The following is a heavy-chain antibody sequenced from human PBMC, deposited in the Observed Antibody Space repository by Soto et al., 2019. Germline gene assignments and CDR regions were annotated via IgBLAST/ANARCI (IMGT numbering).Heavy chain of an antibody. Sequence: EVQLLESGGGLVQPGGSLRLSRAASGFTFSSYAMSWVRQAPGKGLEWVSVISRGGGSTYYADSVKGRFTISRDNSKNTLYLQVNSLRAEDTAVYYCAKGTYSKGFDPWGQGTLVTVSS. V-gene: IGHV3-23*01. D-gene: IGHD4-4*01. CDR3: AKGTYSKGFDP. J-gene: IGHJ5*02. CDR1: GFTFSSYA. CDR2: ISRGGGST.